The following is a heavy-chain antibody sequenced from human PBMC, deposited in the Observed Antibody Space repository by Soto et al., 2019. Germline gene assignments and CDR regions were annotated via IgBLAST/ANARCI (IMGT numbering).Heavy chain of an antibody. CDR3: ARGDSSGWPY. D-gene: IGHD6-19*01. J-gene: IGHJ4*02. V-gene: IGHV3-30-3*01. CDR2: ISYDGSNK. Sequence: QVQLVESGGGVVQPGRSLRLSCAASGFTFSSYAMHWVRQAPGKGLEWVAVISYDGSNKYYAYSVKGRFTISRDNSKNTLYLQMNSLRAEDTAVSYCARGDSSGWPYWGQGTLVTVSS. CDR1: GFTFSSYA.